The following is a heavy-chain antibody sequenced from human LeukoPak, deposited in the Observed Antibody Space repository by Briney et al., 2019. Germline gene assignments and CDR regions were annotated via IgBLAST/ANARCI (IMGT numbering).Heavy chain of an antibody. Sequence: GGSLRLSCAASGITFSSYAMSWVRQAPGKGLEWVSAISAGGGTTYYADSVKGRFTISRDNSKNTLYLQMVSLRAEDTAVYYCVKDPVSVDHWGQGTLVTVSS. V-gene: IGHV3-23*01. CDR1: GITFSSYA. CDR2: ISAGGGTT. D-gene: IGHD3-10*01. CDR3: VKDPVSVDH. J-gene: IGHJ4*02.